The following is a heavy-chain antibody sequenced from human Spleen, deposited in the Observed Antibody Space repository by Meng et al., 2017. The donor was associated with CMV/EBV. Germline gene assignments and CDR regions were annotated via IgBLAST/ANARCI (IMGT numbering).Heavy chain of an antibody. D-gene: IGHD1-26*01. CDR2: IYSGGTT. Sequence: GESLKISCAASEFTVRSYMNWVRQAPGKGLEWVSVIYSGGTTYYADSVKGRFTISRDNSNNMVYLQMMSLRVDDTAVYYCARDRGELMYYFDYWGQGTLVTVSS. V-gene: IGHV3-53*01. CDR3: ARDRGELMYYFDY. CDR1: EFTVRSY. J-gene: IGHJ4*02.